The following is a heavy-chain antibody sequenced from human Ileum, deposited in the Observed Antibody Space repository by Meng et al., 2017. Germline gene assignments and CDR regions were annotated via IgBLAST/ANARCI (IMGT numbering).Heavy chain of an antibody. J-gene: IGHJ4*02. CDR3: ARERCSGGSCYSDY. D-gene: IGHD2-15*01. CDR1: GGSISSGSYY. CDR2: IYTSGST. Sequence: SETLSLTFTVSGGSISSGSYYWSWIRQPAGKGLEWIGRIYTSGSTNYNPSLKSRVTISVDTSKNQFSLKLSSVTAADTAVYYCARERCSGGSCYSDYWGQGTLVTVSS. V-gene: IGHV4-61*02.